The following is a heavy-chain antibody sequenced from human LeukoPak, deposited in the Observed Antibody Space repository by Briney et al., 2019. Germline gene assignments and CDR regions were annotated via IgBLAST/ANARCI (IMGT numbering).Heavy chain of an antibody. CDR3: ARGGYDSSGNFDY. V-gene: IGHV3-30*04. Sequence: PGRSLRLSCAASGFTFSSYAMHWVRQAPGKGLEWVAVISYDGSNKYYADSVKGRFTISRDNSKNTLYLQMGSLRAEDMAVYYCARGGYDSSGNFDYWGQGTLVTVSS. J-gene: IGHJ4*02. CDR2: ISYDGSNK. D-gene: IGHD3-22*01. CDR1: GFTFSSYA.